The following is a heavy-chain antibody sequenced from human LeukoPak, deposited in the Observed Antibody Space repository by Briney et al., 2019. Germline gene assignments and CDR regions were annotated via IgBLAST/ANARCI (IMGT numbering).Heavy chain of an antibody. D-gene: IGHD4-17*01. J-gene: IGHJ4*02. CDR2: IYYSGST. Sequence: SETLSLTCTVSGGSISSSSYYWGWIRQPPRKGLEWIGSIYYSGSTYYTPSLKSRVTISVDTSKNQFSLKLSSVTAADTAVYYCARGEDGDYDYWGQGTLVTVSS. CDR1: GGSISSSSYY. V-gene: IGHV4-39*01. CDR3: ARGEDGDYDY.